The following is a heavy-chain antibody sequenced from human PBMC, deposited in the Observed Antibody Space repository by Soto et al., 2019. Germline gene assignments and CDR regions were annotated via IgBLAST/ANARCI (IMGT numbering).Heavy chain of an antibody. J-gene: IGHJ4*02. CDR3: AKGGVGTAYSSSDY. D-gene: IGHD2-15*01. CDR1: GFTFSSYA. CDR2: ISGSGSST. V-gene: IGHV3-23*01. Sequence: GGSMRLSCAASGFTFSSYARNWVRRAPGKGLEWASVISGSGSSTYYADSVKGRFTISRDDSKNALFLQMNSLRAEDTAVYYCAKGGVGTAYSSSDYWGEGTPVTVSS.